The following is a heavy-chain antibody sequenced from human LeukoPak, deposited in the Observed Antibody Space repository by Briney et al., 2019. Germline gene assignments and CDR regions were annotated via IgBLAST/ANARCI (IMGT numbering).Heavy chain of an antibody. Sequence: GWSLRLYCTASPFAFLRYRMGLARQALGEGLEWVANIKQDGSEKYYVDSVKGRFTISRDNARNSQYLQMNSLRVEDTAVYYCAGVYGMDVWGQGTTVTVSS. CDR2: IKQDGSEK. CDR3: AGVYGMDV. J-gene: IGHJ6*02. V-gene: IGHV3-7*02. CDR1: PFAFLRYR.